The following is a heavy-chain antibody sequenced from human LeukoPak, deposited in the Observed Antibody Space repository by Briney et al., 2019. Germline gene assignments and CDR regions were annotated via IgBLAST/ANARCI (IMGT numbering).Heavy chain of an antibody. V-gene: IGHV1-2*02. CDR3: ARATPVRYFDPTAHAFDI. J-gene: IGHJ3*02. CDR1: GYTFTGYY. D-gene: IGHD3-9*01. CDR2: INPNSGGT. Sequence: ASVKVSCKASGYTFTGYYMHWVRQAPGQGLEWMGWINPNSGGTNYAQKFQGRVTMTRNTSISTAYMELSSLRSEDTAVYYCARATPVRYFDPTAHAFDIWGQGTMVTVSS.